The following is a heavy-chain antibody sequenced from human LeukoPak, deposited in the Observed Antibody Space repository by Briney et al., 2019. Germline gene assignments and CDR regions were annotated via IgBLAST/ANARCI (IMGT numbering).Heavy chain of an antibody. CDR1: GFTFSSYE. D-gene: IGHD3-22*01. J-gene: IGHJ3*02. V-gene: IGHV3-48*03. CDR3: AGITTIVVVMDVDAFDI. CDR2: ISSSGSTI. Sequence: GGSLRLSCAASGFTFSSYEMNWVRQAPGKGLEWVSYISSSGSTIYNADSVKGRFTISRDNAKNPLYLQMNSLRAEDTAVYYCAGITTIVVVMDVDAFDIWGQGTMVTVSS.